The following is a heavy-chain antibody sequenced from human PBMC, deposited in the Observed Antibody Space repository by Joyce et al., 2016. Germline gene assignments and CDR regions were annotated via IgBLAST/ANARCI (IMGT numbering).Heavy chain of an antibody. D-gene: IGHD2-15*01. CDR3: AKLRAPATVTSHSAFDI. V-gene: IGHV5-51*01. Sequence: EVQMVQSGAEVKKPGESFKISCKGFGYTFTSHCIGCVGQMPGKDLEWMGIIYPGDSETRDTPSFQDQVTISADKSINTAYLQWSSLRASDTAMFFCAKLRAPATVTSHSAFDIWGQGTMVTVSS. CDR2: IYPGDSET. J-gene: IGHJ3*02. CDR1: GYTFTSHC.